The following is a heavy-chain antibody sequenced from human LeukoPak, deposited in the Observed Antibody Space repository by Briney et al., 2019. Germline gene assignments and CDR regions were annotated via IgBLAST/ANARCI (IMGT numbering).Heavy chain of an antibody. CDR1: GGSFSGYY. Sequence: SETLSLTCAVYGGSFSGYYWSWIRQPPGKGLEWIGEINHSGSTNYNPSLKSRVTISVDTSKNQFSLRLSSVTAADTAVYYCARDRSGFTIFGAGVDYWGQGTLVTVSS. D-gene: IGHD3-3*01. CDR2: INHSGST. CDR3: ARDRSGFTIFGAGVDY. J-gene: IGHJ4*02. V-gene: IGHV4-34*01.